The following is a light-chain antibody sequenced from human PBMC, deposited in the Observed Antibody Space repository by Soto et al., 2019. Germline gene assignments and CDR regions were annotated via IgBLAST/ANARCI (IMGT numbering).Light chain of an antibody. J-gene: IGLJ1*01. CDR2: EGG. CDR3: CSYAGSSTPYV. V-gene: IGLV2-23*01. CDR1: SSDVGSYNL. Sequence: QSALTQPASVSGSPGQSITISCTGTSSDVGSYNLVSWYQQHPGKAPKLMIYEGGKRHSGVSNRFSGSKSGNTASLTISGLQAEDEADYYCCSYAGSSTPYVFGTGTTLTVL.